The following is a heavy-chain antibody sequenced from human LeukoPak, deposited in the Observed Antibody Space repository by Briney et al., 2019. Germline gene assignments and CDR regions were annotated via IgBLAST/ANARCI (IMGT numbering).Heavy chain of an antibody. Sequence: GGSLRLSCAASGFTFSDYYMSWIRQAPGKGLEWVAFIRYDGSNKYYADSVKGRFTISRDNSKNTLYLQMNSLRAEDTAVYYCAKDGSSWYGRRQGYFDLWGRGTLVTVSS. CDR1: GFTFSDYY. D-gene: IGHD6-13*01. CDR2: IRYDGSNK. J-gene: IGHJ2*01. V-gene: IGHV3-30*02. CDR3: AKDGSSWYGRRQGYFDL.